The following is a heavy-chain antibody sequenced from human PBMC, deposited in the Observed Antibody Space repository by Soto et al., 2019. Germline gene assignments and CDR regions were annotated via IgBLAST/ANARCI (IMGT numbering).Heavy chain of an antibody. CDR1: GGSISSDDYY. Sequence: PSETLSLTCTVSGGSISSDDYYWSWIRQPPGKGMEWIGYIYYSGSTYYNPSLKSRVTISVDTSKNQFSLKLSSVTAADTAVYYCARDSLVRIYYYSSGPLAFYYCGQRSLVTVSS. CDR2: IYYSGST. V-gene: IGHV4-30-4*01. J-gene: IGHJ4*02. D-gene: IGHD3-22*01. CDR3: ARDSLVRIYYYSSGPLAFYY.